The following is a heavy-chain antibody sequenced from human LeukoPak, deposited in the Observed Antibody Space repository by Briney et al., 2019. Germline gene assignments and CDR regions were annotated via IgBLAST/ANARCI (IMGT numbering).Heavy chain of an antibody. J-gene: IGHJ5*02. V-gene: IGHV4-31*03. Sequence: SQTLSLTCTVSGGSISSGGYYWSWIRQHPGKGLEWIGYIYYSGSTYYNPSLKSRVTISVDTSKNQFSLKLSSATAADTAVYYCAPHDYSNYVGSWFDPWGQGTLVTVSS. D-gene: IGHD4-11*01. CDR1: GGSISSGGYY. CDR2: IYYSGST. CDR3: APHDYSNYVGSWFDP.